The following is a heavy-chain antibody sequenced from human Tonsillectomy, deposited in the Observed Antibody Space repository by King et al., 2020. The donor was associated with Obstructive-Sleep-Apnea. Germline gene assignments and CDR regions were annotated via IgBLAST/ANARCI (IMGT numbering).Heavy chain of an antibody. V-gene: IGHV4-59*08. CDR2: IYYMGSP. CDR3: AGGYTRGAFDI. D-gene: IGHD1-14*01. Sequence: QLQESGPGLVKPSETLSLTCTVSGGSISRYYWRWIRQPPGKGLVWVGYIYYMGSPNHNPPLKSRVTISVDTSKNQFSLKLSSVTAADTAVYYCAGGYTRGAFDIWGQGTMVTVSS. CDR1: GGSISRYY. J-gene: IGHJ3*02.